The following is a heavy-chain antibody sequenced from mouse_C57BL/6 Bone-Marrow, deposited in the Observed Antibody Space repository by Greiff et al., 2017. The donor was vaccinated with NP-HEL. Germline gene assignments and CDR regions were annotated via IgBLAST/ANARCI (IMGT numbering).Heavy chain of an antibody. Sequence: QVQLQQSGPELVKPGASVTLSCKASGYTFTSYDINWVKQRPGQGLEWIGWIYPSDGSNNYNEQFKGKATLTVDKSTSTPYKELHSLTTEDSAVYFCARDLWDWFAYCGQGTLVTVSA. CDR1: GYTFTSYD. J-gene: IGHJ3*01. CDR2: IYPSDGSN. V-gene: IGHV1-85*01. CDR3: ARDLWDWFAY. D-gene: IGHD4-1*01.